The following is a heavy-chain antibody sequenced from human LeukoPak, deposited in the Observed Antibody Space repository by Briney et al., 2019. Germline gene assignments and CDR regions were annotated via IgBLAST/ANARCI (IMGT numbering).Heavy chain of an antibody. CDR2: IYYSGST. CDR1: GGTISSSSYY. Sequence: KPSETLSLTCTVSGGTISSSSYYWGWIRQPPGKGLEWIGSIYYSGSTYYNPSLKSRVTISVDTSKNQFSLKLSSVTAADTAVYYCARLPRITMVRGVYYYYYYMDVWDKGTTVTVSS. J-gene: IGHJ6*03. D-gene: IGHD3-10*01. V-gene: IGHV4-39*01. CDR3: ARLPRITMVRGVYYYYYYMDV.